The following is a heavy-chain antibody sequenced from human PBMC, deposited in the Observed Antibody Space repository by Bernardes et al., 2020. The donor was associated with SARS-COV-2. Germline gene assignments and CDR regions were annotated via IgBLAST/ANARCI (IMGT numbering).Heavy chain of an antibody. CDR2: IYPDDSDT. CDR1: GYSFPTHW. Sequence: GESLKISCKGSGYSFPTHWIGWVRQMPGKGLEWMGIIYPDDSDTRYNPSFQGQVTMSVDKSINTAYLQWSSLKTSDTAKYYCARTGFSSAWGADSWGQGSLITVSS. D-gene: IGHD6-19*01. V-gene: IGHV5-51*01. CDR3: ARTGFSSAWGADS. J-gene: IGHJ5*01.